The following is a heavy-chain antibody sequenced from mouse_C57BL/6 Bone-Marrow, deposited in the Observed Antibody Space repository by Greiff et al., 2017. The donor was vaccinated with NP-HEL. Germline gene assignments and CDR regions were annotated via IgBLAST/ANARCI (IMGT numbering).Heavy chain of an antibody. Sequence: DVMLVESGEGLVKPGGSLKLSCAASGFTFSSYAMSWVRQTPEKRLEWVAYISSGGDYIYYADTVKGRFTISRDNARNTLYLQMSSLKSEDTAMYYCTREHYGSSYKTWFAYWGQGTLVTVSA. D-gene: IGHD1-1*01. CDR1: GFTFSSYA. J-gene: IGHJ3*01. V-gene: IGHV5-9-1*02. CDR2: ISSGGDYI. CDR3: TREHYGSSYKTWFAY.